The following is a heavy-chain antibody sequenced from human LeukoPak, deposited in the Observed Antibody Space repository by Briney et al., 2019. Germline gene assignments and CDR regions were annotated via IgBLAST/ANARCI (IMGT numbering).Heavy chain of an antibody. J-gene: IGHJ4*02. D-gene: IGHD4-17*01. CDR3: VLYGDQMW. CDR2: INACNYYT. Sequence: ASVKVSCKASVYTFSDYPLHWVRQAPAQRPEWMGRINACNYYTTYLHKFKERVTINSDTSASTDYMEMSSLRSADTAVYYCVLYGDQMWWGPGTLVTVSS. CDR1: VYTFSDYP. V-gene: IGHV1-3*01.